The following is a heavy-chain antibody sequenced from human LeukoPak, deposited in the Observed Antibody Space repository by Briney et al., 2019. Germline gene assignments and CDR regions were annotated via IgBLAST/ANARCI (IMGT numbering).Heavy chain of an antibody. CDR3: ARDLSRYFDY. Sequence: GGSLRLSSVASGFTFSSYWMSWVRQAPGKGLEWVANIKEDGSDKSYVDSVKGRFTISRDNAENSLDLQMNSLRAEDTAVYYCARDLSRYFDYWGQGTLVTVSS. J-gene: IGHJ4*02. CDR2: IKEDGSDK. D-gene: IGHD2-2*01. V-gene: IGHV3-7*01. CDR1: GFTFSSYW.